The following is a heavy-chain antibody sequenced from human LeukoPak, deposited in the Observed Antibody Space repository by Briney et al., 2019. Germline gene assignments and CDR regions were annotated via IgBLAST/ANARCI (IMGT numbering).Heavy chain of an antibody. Sequence: GASVKVSCKASGGTFSSYAMIWVRQAPGQGLEWIGRIIPILGIANYAQKFQGRVTITADKSTSTAYMELSSLRSEDTAVYYCARVQETTGTFYFDYWGQGTLVTVSS. D-gene: IGHD1-1*01. V-gene: IGHV1-69*04. CDR3: ARVQETTGTFYFDY. CDR1: GGTFSSYA. CDR2: IIPILGIA. J-gene: IGHJ4*02.